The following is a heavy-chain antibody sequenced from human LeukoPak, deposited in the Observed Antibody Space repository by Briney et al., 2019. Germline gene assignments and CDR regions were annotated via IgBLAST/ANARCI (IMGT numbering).Heavy chain of an antibody. D-gene: IGHD3-10*01. Sequence: GRSLRLSCAASGFTFDDYAMHWVRQAPGKGLEWVSGITRNSGSIGYADSVKGRFTISRDNSKNTLYLQMNSLRAEDTAVYYCAKDRGSPLDYWGQGTLVTVSS. J-gene: IGHJ4*02. CDR3: AKDRGSPLDY. V-gene: IGHV3-9*01. CDR1: GFTFDDYA. CDR2: ITRNSGSI.